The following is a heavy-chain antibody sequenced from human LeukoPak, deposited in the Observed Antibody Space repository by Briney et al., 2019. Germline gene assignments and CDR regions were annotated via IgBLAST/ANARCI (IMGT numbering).Heavy chain of an antibody. D-gene: IGHD2-2*01. CDR1: GFAFSDYY. CDR3: AKDDSDIVVVPAAYFDY. V-gene: IGHV3-23*01. J-gene: IGHJ4*02. CDR2: ISGSGGST. Sequence: GGSLRLSCAASGFAFSDYYMNWVRQAPGKGLEWVSSISGSGGSTYYADSVKGRFSISRDNSKNTLYLQMNSLRAEDTAVYYCAKDDSDIVVVPAAYFDYWGQGTLVTVSS.